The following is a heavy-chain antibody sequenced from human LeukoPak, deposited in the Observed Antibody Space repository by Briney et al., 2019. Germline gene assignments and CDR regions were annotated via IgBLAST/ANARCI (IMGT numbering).Heavy chain of an antibody. CDR2: IYTGGST. Sequence: SETLSLTCTVSGGSLSSYYWSWIRQPAGKGLEWIGRIYTGGSTNYNPSLKSRVTMSVDTSKNQFSLKLSSVTAADTAVYYCARGFGYYDSSGFDYWGQGTLITVSS. CDR3: ARGFGYYDSSGFDY. J-gene: IGHJ4*02. V-gene: IGHV4-4*07. CDR1: GGSLSSYY. D-gene: IGHD3-22*01.